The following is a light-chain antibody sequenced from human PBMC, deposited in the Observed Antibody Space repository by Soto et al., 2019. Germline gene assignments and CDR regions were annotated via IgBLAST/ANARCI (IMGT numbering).Light chain of an antibody. CDR2: DAS. V-gene: IGKV1-33*01. CDR1: QDISNY. CDR3: QQYDNLPRVFT. Sequence: DIQMTQSPSSLSASVGDRVTITCQASQDISNYLNWYQQKPGKAPKLLNYDASNLETGVPSRFSGSGSGTDFTFTISSLQPEDIATYYCQQYDNLPRVFTFGPGTKVDIK. J-gene: IGKJ3*01.